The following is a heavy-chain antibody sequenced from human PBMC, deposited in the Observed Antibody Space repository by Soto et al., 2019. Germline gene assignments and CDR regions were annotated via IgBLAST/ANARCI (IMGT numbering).Heavy chain of an antibody. V-gene: IGHV3-13*05. Sequence: EVQLVESGGGLVQPGGSLRLSCAASGFTFSSYDMHWVRQATGKGLEWVSAIGTAGDPYYPGSVKGRFTISRENAKNSLYLQMNSRRAGDTAVYYCARGVRAIAAAGTGPYYYYGMDVWGQGTTVTVSS. CDR1: GFTFSSYD. CDR2: IGTAGDP. J-gene: IGHJ6*02. D-gene: IGHD6-13*01. CDR3: ARGVRAIAAAGTGPYYYYGMDV.